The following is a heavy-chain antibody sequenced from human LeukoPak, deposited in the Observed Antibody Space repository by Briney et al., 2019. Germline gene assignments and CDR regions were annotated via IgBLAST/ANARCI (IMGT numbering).Heavy chain of an antibody. D-gene: IGHD2-15*01. V-gene: IGHV3-30-3*02. Sequence: GGSLRLSCAASGFTFSSYAMHWVRQAPGKGLEWVAIISYDGSNKYYADSVKGRFTISRDDSKNTLYLQMNSLRAEDTAVYYCAKQLGYCSDGSCYFPYWGQGTLVTVSS. CDR2: ISYDGSNK. CDR1: GFTFSSYA. CDR3: AKQLGYCSDGSCYFPY. J-gene: IGHJ4*02.